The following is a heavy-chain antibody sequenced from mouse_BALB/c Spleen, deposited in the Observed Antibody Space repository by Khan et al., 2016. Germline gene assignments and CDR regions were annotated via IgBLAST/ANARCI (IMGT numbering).Heavy chain of an antibody. V-gene: IGHV3-2*02. CDR3: ARAATWDGFAY. Sequence: EVQLQEPGPGLVKPSQSLSLTCSVTGYSITSDYAWNWIRQFPGNKLEWMGFIKWNVNTNYDPSLKSRISITRDTSKNQFFLHLKTVTTGNTGTYYCARAATWDGFAYWGQGTLVTVSA. D-gene: IGHD4-1*01. J-gene: IGHJ3*01. CDR1: GYSITSDYA. CDR2: IKWNVNT.